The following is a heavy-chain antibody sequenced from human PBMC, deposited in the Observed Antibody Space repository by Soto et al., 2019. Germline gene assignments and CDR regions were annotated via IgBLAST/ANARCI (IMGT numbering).Heavy chain of an antibody. CDR3: ANGIKLCSGGSCYYNVHYYYYYGMDV. CDR2: ISYDGSNK. CDR1: GFTFSSYG. Sequence: QVQLVESGGGVVQPGRSLRLSCAASGFTFSSYGMHWVRQAPGKGLEWVAVISYDGSNKYYADSVKGRFTISRDNSKNTLYLQRNRLRAEDTVVYYCANGIKLCSGGSCYYNVHYYYYYGMDVWGQGTTVTVSS. J-gene: IGHJ6*02. V-gene: IGHV3-30*18. D-gene: IGHD2-15*01.